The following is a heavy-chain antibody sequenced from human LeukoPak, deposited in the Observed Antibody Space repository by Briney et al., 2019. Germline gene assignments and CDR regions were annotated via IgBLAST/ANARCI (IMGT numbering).Heavy chain of an antibody. V-gene: IGHV3-48*03. CDR2: ISNSGSAI. CDR3: ARDERAGSGWYFVY. D-gene: IGHD6-19*01. J-gene: IGHJ4*02. Sequence: PGGSLRLSCAVSGFTFSSYEMNWVRQAPGKGLEWVSYISNSGSAIYYADSVKGRFTISRDNAKNSLYLQMNSLRDEDTAVYYCARDERAGSGWYFVYWGQGTLVTVSS. CDR1: GFTFSSYE.